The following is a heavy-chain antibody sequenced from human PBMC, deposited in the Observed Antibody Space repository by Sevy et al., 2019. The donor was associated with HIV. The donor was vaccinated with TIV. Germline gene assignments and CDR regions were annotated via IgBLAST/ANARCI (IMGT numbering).Heavy chain of an antibody. Sequence: GESLKISCKGSGYSFTSYWIGWVRQMPGKGLEWMGIIYPGDSDTRYSPSFQGQVTISADKSISTAYLKWSSLKASDTAMYYCTGHESWAAAGTHDYYYGMDVWGQGTTVTVSS. J-gene: IGHJ6*02. CDR2: IYPGDSDT. V-gene: IGHV5-51*01. CDR1: GYSFTSYW. D-gene: IGHD6-13*01. CDR3: TGHESWAAAGTHDYYYGMDV.